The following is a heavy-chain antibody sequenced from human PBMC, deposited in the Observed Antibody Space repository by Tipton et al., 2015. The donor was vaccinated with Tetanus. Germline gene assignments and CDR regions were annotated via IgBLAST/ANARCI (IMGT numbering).Heavy chain of an antibody. J-gene: IGHJ6*03. CDR1: VGSISSGDYY. V-gene: IGHV4-30-4*01. CDR2: IYKSGNT. CDR3: ARVGYYYYYMDV. Sequence: SLTCTVSVGSISSGDYYWSWVRQSPGEGLEWIGHIYKSGNTYYKPSLKSRVVISIDASKNQFSLKLNSMTAADTAVYYCARVGYYYYYMDVWGKGTTVTVSS. D-gene: IGHD3-22*01.